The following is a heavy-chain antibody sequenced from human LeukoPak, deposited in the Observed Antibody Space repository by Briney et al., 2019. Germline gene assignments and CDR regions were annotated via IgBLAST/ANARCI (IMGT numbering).Heavy chain of an antibody. Sequence: PGGSLRLSCAASGFTFSSYSMNWVRQPPGKGLEWIGEINHSGSTNYNPSLKSRVTISVDTSKNQFSLKLSSVTAADTAVYYCATEQYCSGGSCSMDTAMVWGQGTLVTVSS. CDR3: ATEQYCSGGSCSMDTAMV. J-gene: IGHJ4*02. CDR1: GFTFSSYS. CDR2: INHSGST. V-gene: IGHV4-34*08. D-gene: IGHD2-15*01.